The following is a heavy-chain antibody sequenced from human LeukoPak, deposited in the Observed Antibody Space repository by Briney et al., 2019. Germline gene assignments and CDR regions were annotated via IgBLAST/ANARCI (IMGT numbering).Heavy chain of an antibody. J-gene: IGHJ4*02. CDR1: GGSISSGDYY. D-gene: IGHD6-19*01. Sequence: SETLSLTCTVSGGSISSGDYYWSWIRQPPGKGLEWIGYIYYGGSTYYNPSLKSRVTISVDTSKNQFSLKLSSVTAADTAVYYCARSPYSSGWYGYWGQGTLVTVSS. CDR2: IYYGGST. CDR3: ARSPYSSGWYGY. V-gene: IGHV4-30-4*08.